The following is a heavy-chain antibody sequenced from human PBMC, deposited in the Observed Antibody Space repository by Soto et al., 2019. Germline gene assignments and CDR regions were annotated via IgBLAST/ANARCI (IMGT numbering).Heavy chain of an antibody. Sequence: ASVKVSCKVSGYTLTELSMHWVRQAPGKGLEWMGGFDPEDGETIYAQKFQGWVTMTRDTSISTAYMELSRLRSDDTAVYYCARDRQQQLVELDYWGQGTLVTVSS. CDR3: ARDRQQQLVELDY. D-gene: IGHD6-13*01. CDR2: FDPEDGET. J-gene: IGHJ4*02. V-gene: IGHV1-24*01. CDR1: GYTLTELS.